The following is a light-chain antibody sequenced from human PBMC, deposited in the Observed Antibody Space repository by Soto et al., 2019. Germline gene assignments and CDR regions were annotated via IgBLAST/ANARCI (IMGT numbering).Light chain of an antibody. J-gene: IGLJ3*02. CDR2: SNN. CDR1: SSNIGSNS. CDR3: AAWDDSLNGPV. V-gene: IGLV1-44*01. Sequence: QAVVTQPPSASGTPGQRVTISCSGSSSNIGSNSVNWYQRLPGTAPELLIYSNNQRPSGVPDRFSGSKSGTSASLAISGLQSEDEADYYCAAWDDSLNGPVFGGGTKLTVL.